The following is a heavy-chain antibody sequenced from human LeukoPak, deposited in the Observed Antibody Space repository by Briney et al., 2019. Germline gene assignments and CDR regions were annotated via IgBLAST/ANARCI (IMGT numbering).Heavy chain of an antibody. CDR3: ARGAYNWNYRD. CDR2: ISTSGSST. CDR1: GFSFSNYG. Sequence: GGSLRLSCAASGFSFSNYGMSWVRQAPGKGLEWVSSISTSGSSTYYVDSVKGRFTISRDNAKNSLYLQMNSLRAGDTAVYYCARGAYNWNYRDWGQGTLVTVSS. D-gene: IGHD1-7*01. V-gene: IGHV3-23*01. J-gene: IGHJ4*02.